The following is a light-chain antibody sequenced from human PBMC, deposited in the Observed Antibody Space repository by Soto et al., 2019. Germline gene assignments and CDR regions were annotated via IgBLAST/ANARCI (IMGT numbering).Light chain of an antibody. J-gene: IGKJ1*01. Sequence: DIQMTQSPSSMSASVGNRVSITCXASQSISGYLNWYQKKSGQAPKLLMYAASTLQSGVPSRFSGSGSGTDFTLTISSLRPEDSATYFCQQSHTMPWTFGQGTKVDIK. V-gene: IGKV1-39*01. CDR3: QQSHTMPWT. CDR1: QSISGY. CDR2: AAS.